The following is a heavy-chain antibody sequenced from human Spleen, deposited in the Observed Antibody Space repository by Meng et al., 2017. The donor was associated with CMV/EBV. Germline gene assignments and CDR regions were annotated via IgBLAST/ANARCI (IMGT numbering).Heavy chain of an antibody. Sequence: GFTFSSYAMHWVRQAPGKGLEWVAVISYDGSNKYYADSVKGRFTISRDNSKNTLYLQMNSLRAEDTAVYYCARDRGGDIVVAGLDPWGQGTLVTVSS. J-gene: IGHJ5*02. CDR1: GFTFSSYA. CDR2: ISYDGSNK. V-gene: IGHV3-30*04. D-gene: IGHD2-2*01. CDR3: ARDRGGDIVVAGLDP.